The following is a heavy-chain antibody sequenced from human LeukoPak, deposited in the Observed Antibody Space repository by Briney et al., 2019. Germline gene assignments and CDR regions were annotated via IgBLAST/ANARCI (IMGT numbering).Heavy chain of an antibody. CDR3: ARTYYYDSSGYYTLEYYFDY. CDR1: GYSISSGYY. Sequence: SETLSLTCTVSGYSISSGYYWGWIRQPPGKGLEWIGNIYYSGSTIYNPSLKSRVTISVDTSKNQFSLKLSSVTAADTAVYYCARTYYYDSSGYYTLEYYFDYWGQGTLVTVSS. J-gene: IGHJ4*02. V-gene: IGHV4-38-2*02. D-gene: IGHD3-22*01. CDR2: IYYSGST.